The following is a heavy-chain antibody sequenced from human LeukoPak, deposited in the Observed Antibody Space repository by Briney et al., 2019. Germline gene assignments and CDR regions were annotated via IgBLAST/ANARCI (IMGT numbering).Heavy chain of an antibody. CDR2: ISYDGSNK. CDR3: ARGLSPDLDTAMVKYY. CDR1: GFTFSSYA. D-gene: IGHD5-18*01. Sequence: PGRSLRLSCAASGFTFSSYAMHWVRQAPGKGLEWVAVISYDGSNKYYADSVKGRFTISRDNSKNTLYLQMNSLRAEDTAVYYCARGLSPDLDTAMVKYYWGQGTLVTVSS. J-gene: IGHJ4*02. V-gene: IGHV3-30-3*01.